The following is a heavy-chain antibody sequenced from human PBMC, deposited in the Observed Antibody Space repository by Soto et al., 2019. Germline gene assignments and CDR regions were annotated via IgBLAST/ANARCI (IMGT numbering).Heavy chain of an antibody. J-gene: IGHJ6*02. CDR3: ARDSYGDQLERRWGYYYYGMDV. CDR1: GFTFSSYS. CDR2: ISSSSSYI. D-gene: IGHD1-1*01. Sequence: EVQLVESGGGLVKPGGSLRLSCAASGFTFSSYSMNWVRQAPGKGLEWVSSISSSSSYIYYADSVKGRFTISRDNAKNSLYMQMNSLRAEDTAVYYCARDSYGDQLERRWGYYYYGMDVWGQGTTVTVSS. V-gene: IGHV3-21*01.